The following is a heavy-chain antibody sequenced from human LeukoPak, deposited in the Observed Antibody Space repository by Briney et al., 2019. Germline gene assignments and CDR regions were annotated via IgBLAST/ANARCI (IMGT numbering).Heavy chain of an antibody. CDR2: ISAYNGNT. CDR3: ARDSGRPPTSFDY. CDR1: GYTFTSYG. D-gene: IGHD1-1*01. V-gene: IGHV1-18*01. Sequence: GASVKVSCKASGYTFTSYGISWVRQAPGQGLEWMGWISAYNGNTNYAQKIQDRVTITADKSTSTAYMELNSLRSEDTAVYFCARDSGRPPTSFDYWGQGTLVTVSS. J-gene: IGHJ4*02.